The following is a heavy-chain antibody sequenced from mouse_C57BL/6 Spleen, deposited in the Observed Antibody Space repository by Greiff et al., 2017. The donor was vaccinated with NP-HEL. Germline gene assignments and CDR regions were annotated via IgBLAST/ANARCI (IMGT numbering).Heavy chain of an antibody. V-gene: IGHV7-3*01. J-gene: IGHJ2*01. CDR3: ARYGIWDYYGSSYFDY. Sequence: EVMLVESGGGLVQPGGSLSLSCAASGFTFTDYYMSWVRQPPGKALEWLGFIRNKANGYTTEYSASVKGRFTISRDNSQSILYLQMNALRAEDSATYYCARYGIWDYYGSSYFDYWGQGTTLTVSS. D-gene: IGHD1-1*01. CDR2: IRNKANGYTT. CDR1: GFTFTDYY.